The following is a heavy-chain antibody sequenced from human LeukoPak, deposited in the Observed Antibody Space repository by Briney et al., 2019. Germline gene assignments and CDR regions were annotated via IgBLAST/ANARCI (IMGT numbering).Heavy chain of an antibody. CDR2: IYYSGST. V-gene: IGHV4-39*07. CDR3: ARELYYYGSGTYHPDY. CDR1: GGSISSSSYY. D-gene: IGHD3-10*01. J-gene: IGHJ4*02. Sequence: SETLSLTCTVSGGSISSSSYYWGWIRQPPGKGLEWIGSIYYSGSTNYNPSLKSRATISVDTSKNQFSLNVKSVTAADTAVYYCARELYYYGSGTYHPDYWGQGTLVTVSS.